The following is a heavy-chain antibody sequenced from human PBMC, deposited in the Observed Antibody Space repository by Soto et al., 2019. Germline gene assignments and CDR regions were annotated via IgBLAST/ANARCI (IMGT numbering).Heavy chain of an antibody. Sequence: SETLSLTSSVSGASISSNVWSWVRQPPGKGLEWIGNIYYGGTTHYNPSLKSRVTISVDTSKNQFSLKLTSVTAADTAVYFCASSEFHWGQGTLVTVSS. V-gene: IGHV4-59*08. J-gene: IGHJ4*02. CDR3: ASSEFH. CDR1: GASISSNV. D-gene: IGHD2-21*01. CDR2: IYYGGTT.